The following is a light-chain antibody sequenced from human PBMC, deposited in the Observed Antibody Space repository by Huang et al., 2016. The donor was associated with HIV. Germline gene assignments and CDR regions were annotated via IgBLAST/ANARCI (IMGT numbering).Light chain of an antibody. J-gene: IGKJ5*01. CDR3: QQSYSTASS. V-gene: IGKV1-39*01. CDR2: AAS. Sequence: DIQMTQSPSSLSASGGDRVTITCRASQSISSYLNWYQQQPGKAPKLLIYAASSLQSGVPARVSGRGSGTDFTLTISSLQPEDFATYYGQQSYSTASSFGQGTRLEIK. CDR1: QSISSY.